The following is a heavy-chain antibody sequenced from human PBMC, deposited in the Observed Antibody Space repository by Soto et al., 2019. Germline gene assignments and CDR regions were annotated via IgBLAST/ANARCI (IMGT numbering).Heavy chain of an antibody. D-gene: IGHD6-19*01. CDR3: AEAGSAVADYYFDY. J-gene: IGHJ4*02. Sequence: GGSLRLSCAASGFTFSSYGMHWVRQAPGKGLEWVAVISYDGSNKYYADSVKGRFTISRDNSKNTLYLQMNSLRAEDTAVYYCAEAGSAVADYYFDYWGQGTLVTVSS. V-gene: IGHV3-30*18. CDR1: GFTFSSYG. CDR2: ISYDGSNK.